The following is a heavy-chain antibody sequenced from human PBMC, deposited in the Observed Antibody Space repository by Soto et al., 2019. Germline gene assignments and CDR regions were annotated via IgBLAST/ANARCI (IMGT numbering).Heavy chain of an antibody. CDR3: ATLGSSAWHFASDR. V-gene: IGHV3-7*05. CDR1: GITLSNYW. Sequence: GGSLRLSCVASGITLSNYWMSWVRQAPGKGLEWVANIKQDGSEKYYLDSVKGRFTVSRDNAENSVFLHMDTLRAEDTATYFCATLGSSAWHFASDRWGHGTPVTVSS. D-gene: IGHD7-27*01. J-gene: IGHJ5*02. CDR2: IKQDGSEK.